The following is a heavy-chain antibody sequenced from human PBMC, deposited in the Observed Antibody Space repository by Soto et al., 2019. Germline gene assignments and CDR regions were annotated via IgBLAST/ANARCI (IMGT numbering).Heavy chain of an antibody. CDR3: AREQYNWKL. Sequence: PSQTLPLPCSLTADTPTSYSWNWIRQSPGKGLEWIGSIYKNGSTNYNPSLRSRVTMSVDTFKNQFSLKVSSVTGADTAVYYCAREQYNWKLWGQGTLVTVS. CDR1: ADTPTSYS. D-gene: IGHD1-20*01. CDR2: IYKNGST. V-gene: IGHV4-59*01. J-gene: IGHJ4*02.